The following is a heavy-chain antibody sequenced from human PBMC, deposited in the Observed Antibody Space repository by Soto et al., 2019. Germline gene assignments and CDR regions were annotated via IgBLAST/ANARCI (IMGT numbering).Heavy chain of an antibody. Sequence: EVQVLESGGGLVQPGGSLRLSCAGSGFTFINYAMNWVRQAPGKGLEWVSSISGGGDAAFFPDSVRGRFTISRDNSKNTVTLQMNSLGVDDTAVYYCARMILGSSTRPIYWYFDLWGLGTLVTVSS. CDR1: GFTFINYA. V-gene: IGHV3-23*01. CDR3: ARMILGSSTRPIYWYFDL. CDR2: ISGGGDAA. J-gene: IGHJ2*01. D-gene: IGHD3-16*01.